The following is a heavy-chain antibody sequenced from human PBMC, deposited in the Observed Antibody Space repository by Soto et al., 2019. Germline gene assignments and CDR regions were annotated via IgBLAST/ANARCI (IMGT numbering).Heavy chain of an antibody. V-gene: IGHV3-23*01. CDR3: AKGRGVLFYFDP. J-gene: IGHJ4*02. CDR1: GFTFSTFA. D-gene: IGHD2-21*01. Sequence: EVQLLESGGGLVQPGGSLRLSCAASGFTFSTFAMTWVRQAPGKGLEWVSAISGSGDNTYYADSVKGRFTMSRDNSKSTLYLQMNSLRGDDTAVYHCAKGRGVLFYFDPWGQGTLVTVSS. CDR2: ISGSGDNT.